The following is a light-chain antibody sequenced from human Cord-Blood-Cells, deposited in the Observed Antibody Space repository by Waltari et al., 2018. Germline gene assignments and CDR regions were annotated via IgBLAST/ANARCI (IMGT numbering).Light chain of an antibody. V-gene: IGLV1-44*01. J-gene: IGLJ2*01. CDR2: VNN. CDR3: AAWDDSLNGVV. CDR1: SSNIASNT. Sequence: QSVLTQPPSASGTPGQRVTISCSGSSSNIASNTVNWYQQRPGTAPKLLIYVNNQRPSGVPDRFSGSKSGTSASLAISGLQSEDEADYYCAAWDDSLNGVVFGGGTKLTVL.